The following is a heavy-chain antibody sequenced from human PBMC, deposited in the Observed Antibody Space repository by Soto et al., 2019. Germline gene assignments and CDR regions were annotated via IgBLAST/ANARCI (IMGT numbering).Heavy chain of an antibody. V-gene: IGHV5-51*01. J-gene: IGHJ4*02. Sequence: GESLKTSCKGSGYSFNNYWIGWVRQMPGKGLEWMGSIYPGDSDIRYSPSSRGQVFISADKSISAAYLQWSSLRASDTAMYYCARLNWNYRGYFDYWGQGTLVTVSS. CDR1: GYSFNNYW. CDR3: ARLNWNYRGYFDY. D-gene: IGHD1-7*01. CDR2: IYPGDSDI.